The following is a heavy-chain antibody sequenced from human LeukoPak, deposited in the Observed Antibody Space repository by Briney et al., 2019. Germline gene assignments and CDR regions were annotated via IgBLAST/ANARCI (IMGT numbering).Heavy chain of an antibody. CDR3: ARGDYGGRIVSLDS. J-gene: IGHJ4*02. CDR1: GGSISIYH. CDR2: IYYTGST. Sequence: PSETLSLTCTVSGGSISIYHWSWLRQPPGKGLEWIGYIYYTGSTNYNPSTTYNPSLKSRVTISMDTSKNQFSLKLNSVTAADTAVYYCARGDYGGRIVSLDSWGQGTLVTVSS. V-gene: IGHV4-59*01. D-gene: IGHD4-23*01.